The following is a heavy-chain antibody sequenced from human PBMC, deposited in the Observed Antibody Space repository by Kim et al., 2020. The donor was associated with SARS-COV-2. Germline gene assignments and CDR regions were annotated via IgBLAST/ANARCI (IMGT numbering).Heavy chain of an antibody. CDR2: ISSSGSTI. Sequence: GGSLRLSCAASGFTFSSYEMNWVRQAPGKGLEWVSYISSSGSTIYYPDSVKGRFTISRDNAKNSLYLQMNSLRAEDTAVYYCARGNLWYYDSSGYYYSAFDIWGQGTMVTVSS. CDR1: GFTFSSYE. CDR3: ARGNLWYYDSSGYYYSAFDI. J-gene: IGHJ3*02. V-gene: IGHV3-48*03. D-gene: IGHD3-22*01.